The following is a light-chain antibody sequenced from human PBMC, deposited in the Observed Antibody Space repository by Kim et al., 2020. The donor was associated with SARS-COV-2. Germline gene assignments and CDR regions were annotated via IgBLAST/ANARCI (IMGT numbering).Light chain of an antibody. V-gene: IGKV3-20*01. J-gene: IGKJ4*01. Sequence: EIVLTQSPGTLSLSPGESATLSCKVSQSVSSSYLAWYQQKPGQAPRLLIHGASSRATGIPDKFSGSGTGTDFTLTITRLESEDFAVYFCQQYGGSPLTFGGGTKVDIK. CDR3: QQYGGSPLT. CDR2: GAS. CDR1: QSVSSSY.